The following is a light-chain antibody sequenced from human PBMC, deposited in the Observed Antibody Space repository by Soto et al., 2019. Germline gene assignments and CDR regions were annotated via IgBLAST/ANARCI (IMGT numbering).Light chain of an antibody. CDR2: GAS. CDR1: QSVSSSY. J-gene: IGKJ2*01. V-gene: IGKV3-20*01. CDR3: QQFGSSPPVFT. Sequence: EIVLTQSPGTLSLSPGERATLSCRASQSVSSSYLAWYQQPPGQAPMLLIYGASSRATGIPDRFSGSGSGTDFTLTISRLEPEDFAVYYCQQFGSSPPVFTFGQGTKLEIK.